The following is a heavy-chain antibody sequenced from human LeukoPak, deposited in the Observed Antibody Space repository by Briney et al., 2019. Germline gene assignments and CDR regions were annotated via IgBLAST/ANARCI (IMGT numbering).Heavy chain of an antibody. Sequence: GGSLRLSCAASGFTFSSYAMHWVRPAPGKGLEWVAVISYDGSNKYYADSVKGRFTISRDNSKNTLYLQMNSLRAEDTAVYYCARDRGWTVPAAYLDYWGQGTLVTVSS. CDR2: ISYDGSNK. J-gene: IGHJ4*02. CDR1: GFTFSSYA. D-gene: IGHD2-2*01. V-gene: IGHV3-30*04. CDR3: ARDRGWTVPAAYLDY.